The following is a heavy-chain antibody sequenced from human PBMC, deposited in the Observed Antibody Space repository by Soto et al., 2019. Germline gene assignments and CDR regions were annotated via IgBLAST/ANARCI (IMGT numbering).Heavy chain of an antibody. V-gene: IGHV3-9*01. CDR1: GFTFDDYA. J-gene: IGHJ6*02. D-gene: IGHD2-15*01. CDR3: AKDMRVAATSYYYYGMDV. Sequence: GGSLRLSCAASGFTFDDYAMHWVRQAPGKGLEWVSGISWNSGSIGYADSVKGRFTISRDNAKNSLYLQMNSLRTEDTALYYCAKDMRVAATSYYYYGMDVWGQGTTVTVS. CDR2: ISWNSGSI.